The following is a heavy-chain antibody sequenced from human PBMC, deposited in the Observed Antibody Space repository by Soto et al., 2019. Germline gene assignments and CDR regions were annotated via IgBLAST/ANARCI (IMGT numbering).Heavy chain of an antibody. CDR3: TKDMTAGGADV. Sequence: GGSLRLSCAASGFSSDDYAMHWVRQAPGKGLEWVSGIYWASSRIGYADSVKGRFTTSRDNAKNSLYLQMNSLRVDDTALYYCTKDMTAGGADVWGKGTMVTVSS. CDR2: IYWASSRI. J-gene: IGHJ6*04. V-gene: IGHV3-9*02. D-gene: IGHD2-21*01. CDR1: GFSSDDYA.